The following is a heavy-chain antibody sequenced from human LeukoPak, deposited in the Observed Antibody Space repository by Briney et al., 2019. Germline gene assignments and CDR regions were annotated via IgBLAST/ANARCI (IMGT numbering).Heavy chain of an antibody. D-gene: IGHD6-13*01. CDR2: ISSSSSYI. J-gene: IGHJ4*02. CDR3: ARGGIAAAGSFDY. Sequence: GGSLRLSCAASGFTFSSYSMNWVRQAPGKGLEWVSSISSSSSYIYYADSVKGRFTISRDNAKNSLYLQMNSLRAEDTAVYYCARGGIAAAGSFDYWGQGTLVTVSS. V-gene: IGHV3-21*01. CDR1: GFTFSSYS.